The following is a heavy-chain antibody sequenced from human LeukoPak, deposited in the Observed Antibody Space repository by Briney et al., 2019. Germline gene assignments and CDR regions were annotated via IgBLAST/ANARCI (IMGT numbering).Heavy chain of an antibody. D-gene: IGHD6-19*01. CDR3: ARHGPYSSGWYDAFDI. V-gene: IGHV4-59*08. CDR1: GGSISSYY. CDR2: IYYSGST. J-gene: IGHJ3*02. Sequence: SETLSLTCTVSGGSISSYYWSWIRQPPGEGLEWIGYIYYSGSTNYNPSLKSRVTISVDTSKNQFSLKLSSVTAADTAVYYCARHGPYSSGWYDAFDIWGQGTMVTVSS.